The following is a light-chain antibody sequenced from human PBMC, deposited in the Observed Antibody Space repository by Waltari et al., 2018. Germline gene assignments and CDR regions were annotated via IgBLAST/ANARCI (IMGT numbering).Light chain of an antibody. CDR2: ITS. Sequence: AIRITQSPSSLSASTGDRVTITCRASQGVSHHLAWYQQKPGKAPKLLTYITSTLQSGVPSRFSGSGSGTDFTLTIDGLQSEDFATYYCLQYDSYPWTFGQGTKVEIK. CDR3: LQYDSYPWT. V-gene: IGKV1-8*01. J-gene: IGKJ1*01. CDR1: QGVSHH.